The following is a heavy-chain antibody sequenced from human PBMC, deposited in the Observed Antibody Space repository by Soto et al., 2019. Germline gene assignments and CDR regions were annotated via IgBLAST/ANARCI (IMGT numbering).Heavy chain of an antibody. CDR2: ISGSGGST. V-gene: IGHV3-23*01. J-gene: IGHJ4*02. D-gene: IGHD6-19*01. CDR3: AKIVQWLVKYYFDY. Sequence: GRRRGPGSASGFTFCSYARSRVRQAPGKGLEWVSAISGSGGSTYYADSVKGRFTISRDNSKSTLYLQMNSLRAEDTAVYYCAKIVQWLVKYYFDYWGQGTLVIVYS. CDR1: GFTFCSYA.